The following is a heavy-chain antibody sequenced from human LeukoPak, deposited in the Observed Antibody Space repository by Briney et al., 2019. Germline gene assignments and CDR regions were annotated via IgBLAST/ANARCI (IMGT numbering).Heavy chain of an antibody. CDR2: FSSGGRT. V-gene: IGHV3-53*01. D-gene: IGHD2/OR15-2a*01. CDR1: GFTISTYS. J-gene: IGHJ4*02. CDR3: ASILYG. Sequence: GGSLRLSCAASGFTISTYSMSWVRQAPGKGLEWVATFSSGGRTSYADSVKGRFTISRDTSQNTVYLQMNSLRDEDTALYYCASILYGWGQGTLVTVSS.